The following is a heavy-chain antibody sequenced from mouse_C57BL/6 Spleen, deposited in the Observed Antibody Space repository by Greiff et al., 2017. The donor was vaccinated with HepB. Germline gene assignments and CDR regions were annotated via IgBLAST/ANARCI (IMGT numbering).Heavy chain of an antibody. D-gene: IGHD2-3*01. CDR3: ARGGDGYYLYYFDY. V-gene: IGHV5-4*03. CDR1: GFTFSSYA. Sequence: DVMLVESGGGLVKPGGSLKLSCAASGFTFSSYAMSWVRQTPEKRLEWVATISDGGSYTYYPDNVKGRFTISRDNAKNNLYLQMSHLKSEDTAMYYCARGGDGYYLYYFDYWGQGTTLTVSS. CDR2: ISDGGSYT. J-gene: IGHJ2*01.